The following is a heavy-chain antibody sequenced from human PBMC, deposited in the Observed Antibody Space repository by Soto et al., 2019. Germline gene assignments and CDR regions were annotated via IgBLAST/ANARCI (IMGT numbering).Heavy chain of an antibody. Sequence: SETLSLTCTVSGGSVSGDYYWSWIRQPPGKGLEWIGYIYYRGSTNYNPSLKSRVTMSVDTSTNQFSLKLRSVTAADTAAYYCARESFGNLPSIKFDYWGRGTLVTVSS. CDR3: ARESFGNLPSIKFDY. V-gene: IGHV4-61*08. J-gene: IGHJ4*02. CDR2: IYYRGST. D-gene: IGHD1-20*01. CDR1: GGSVSGDYY.